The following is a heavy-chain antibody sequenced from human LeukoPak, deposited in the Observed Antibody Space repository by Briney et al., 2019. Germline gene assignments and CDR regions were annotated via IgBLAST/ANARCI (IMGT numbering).Heavy chain of an antibody. CDR2: INHSGCT. CDR1: GGSFSGYY. V-gene: IGHV4-34*01. D-gene: IGHD3-3*01. Sequence: PSETLSLTCAVYGGSFSGYYWSWIRQPPGKGLEWIGEINHSGCTNYNPSLKSRVTISVDTPKNQFSLKLSSVTAADTAVYYCAAYDFWSGFQPWGQGTLVTVSS. J-gene: IGHJ4*02. CDR3: AAYDFWSGFQP.